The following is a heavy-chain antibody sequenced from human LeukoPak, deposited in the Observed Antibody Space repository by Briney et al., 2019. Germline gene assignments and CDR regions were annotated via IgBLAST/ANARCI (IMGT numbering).Heavy chain of an antibody. J-gene: IGHJ4*02. CDR3: ARVTWLGSFDY. D-gene: IGHD3-10*01. V-gene: IGHV4-59*12. CDR1: GGSISSYY. Sequence: SETLSLTCTVSGGSISSYYWSWIRQPPGKGLEWIGYIYYSGSTYYNPSLKSRVTISVDRSKNQFSLKLSSVTAADTAVYYCARVTWLGSFDYWGQGTLVTVSS. CDR2: IYYSGST.